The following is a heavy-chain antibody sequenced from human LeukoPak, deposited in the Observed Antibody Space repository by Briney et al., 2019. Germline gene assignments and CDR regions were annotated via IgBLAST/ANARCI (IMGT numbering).Heavy chain of an antibody. J-gene: IGHJ4*02. CDR3: ARAYYYDSSGYLYYFDY. CDR1: GYSFTSYW. CDR2: IYPGDSDT. Sequence: GESLKISCKGSGYSFTSYWIGWVRQMPGKGLEWMGIIYPGDSDTRYSPSFQGQVTISADKSISTAYLQWSSVKASDTAMYYCARAYYYDSSGYLYYFDYWGQGTLVTVSS. D-gene: IGHD3-22*01. V-gene: IGHV5-51*01.